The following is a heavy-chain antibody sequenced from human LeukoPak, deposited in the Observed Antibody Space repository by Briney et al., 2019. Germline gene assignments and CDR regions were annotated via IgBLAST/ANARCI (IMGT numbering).Heavy chain of an antibody. CDR1: GGSFSGYY. CDR2: INHSGST. Sequence: SETLSLTCAVYGGSFSGYYWSWIRQPPGKGLEWIGEINHSGSTNYNPSLKSRVAISVDTSKNQFSLKLSSVTAADTAVYYCARGRLLWFGELLLPKYYYCYYGMDVWGQGTTVTVSS. V-gene: IGHV4-34*01. D-gene: IGHD3-10*01. J-gene: IGHJ6*02. CDR3: ARGRLLWFGELLLPKYYYCYYGMDV.